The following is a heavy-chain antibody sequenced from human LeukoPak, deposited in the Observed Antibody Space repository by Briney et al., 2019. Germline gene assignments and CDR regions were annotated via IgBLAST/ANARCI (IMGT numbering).Heavy chain of an antibody. CDR1: GYTFTSHG. J-gene: IGHJ4*02. CDR3: AREDIVVVPAAMPFDY. V-gene: IGHV1-18*01. Sequence: ASVKVSCKTSGYTFTSHGINWLRQAPGQGLEWMGWISAYNGNTNYAQKLQGRVTMTTDTSTSTAYMELRSLRSDDTAVYYCAREDIVVVPAAMPFDYWGQGTLVTVSS. CDR2: ISAYNGNT. D-gene: IGHD2-2*01.